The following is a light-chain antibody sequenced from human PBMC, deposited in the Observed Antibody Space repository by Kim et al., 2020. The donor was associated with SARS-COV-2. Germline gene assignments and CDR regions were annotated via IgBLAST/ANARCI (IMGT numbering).Light chain of an antibody. Sequence: GQAITSSCTGTSSDIGGYNYVSWSQQHPGKAPKLMIYDVSKRPSGVSNRFSGSKSGNTASLTISGLQAEDEADYYCSSYTSTSTYVFGTGTKVTVL. CDR3: SSYTSTSTYV. J-gene: IGLJ1*01. CDR2: DVS. V-gene: IGLV2-14*04. CDR1: SSDIGGYNY.